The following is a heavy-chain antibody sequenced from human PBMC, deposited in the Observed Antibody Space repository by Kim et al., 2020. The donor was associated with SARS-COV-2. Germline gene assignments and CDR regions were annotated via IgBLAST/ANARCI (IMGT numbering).Heavy chain of an antibody. J-gene: IGHJ4*02. D-gene: IGHD4-17*01. V-gene: IGHV3-66*01. Sequence: YAKPVKGRLTISRDNSKNTLYLQMNSLRAEDTAVYYCARDYGDYYFDYWGQGTLVTVSS. CDR3: ARDYGDYYFDY.